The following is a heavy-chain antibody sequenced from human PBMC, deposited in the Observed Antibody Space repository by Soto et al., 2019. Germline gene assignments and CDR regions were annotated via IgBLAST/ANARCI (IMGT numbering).Heavy chain of an antibody. CDR1: GFTFSSYA. CDR2: ISGSGGST. J-gene: IGHJ6*02. D-gene: IGHD3-10*01. Sequence: LRLSCAASGFTFSSYAMSWVRQAPGKGLEWVSAISGSGGSTYYADSVKGRFTISRDNSKNTLYLQMNSLRAEDTAVYYCAKSMVRGVIIPYYYYYGMDVWGQGTTVTVSS. CDR3: AKSMVRGVIIPYYYYYGMDV. V-gene: IGHV3-23*01.